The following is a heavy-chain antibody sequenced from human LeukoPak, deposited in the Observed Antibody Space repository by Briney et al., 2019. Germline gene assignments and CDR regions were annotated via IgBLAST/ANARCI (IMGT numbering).Heavy chain of an antibody. J-gene: IGHJ4*02. V-gene: IGHV4-4*07. CDR1: GGSIHSY. CDR2: ISGSGTI. D-gene: IGHD5-12*01. CDR3: ARVSGYSGYDGNFFDY. Sequence: SETLSLTCTVSGGSIHSYWSWIRQPAGKGLEWIGRISGSGTITYNPALQSRLTISIDTSKNQFSLKLMSVTAADTAVYYCARVSGYSGYDGNFFDYWGQGTLVTVSS.